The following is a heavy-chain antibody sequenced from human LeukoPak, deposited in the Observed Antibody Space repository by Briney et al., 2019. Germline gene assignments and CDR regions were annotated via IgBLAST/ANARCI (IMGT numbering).Heavy chain of an antibody. CDR1: GFIFSSYA. Sequence: AGGSLRLSCAASGFIFSSYATSWVRQAPGKGLEWVSAISGSGGTAYYAASVKGRLTISRDNSKNTLYLQMNSLRAEDTAAYFCAKNIYSGTYYFDYWGQGTLVTVSS. CDR3: AKNIYSGTYYFDY. CDR2: ISGSGGTA. J-gene: IGHJ4*02. D-gene: IGHD5-12*01. V-gene: IGHV3-23*01.